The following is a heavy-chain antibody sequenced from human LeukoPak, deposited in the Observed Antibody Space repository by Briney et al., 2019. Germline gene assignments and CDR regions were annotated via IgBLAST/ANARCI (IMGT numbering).Heavy chain of an antibody. D-gene: IGHD2-2*01. CDR1: GGSFSGYY. CDR3: ARVVPATKWSNWFDP. J-gene: IGHJ5*02. Sequence: SETLSLTCAVYGGSFSGYYWSWIRQPPGKGLEWIGEINHSGSTNYNPSLKSRVTISVDTSKSQFSLKLSSVTAADTAVYYCARVVPATKWSNWFDPWGQGTLVTVSS. V-gene: IGHV4-34*01. CDR2: INHSGST.